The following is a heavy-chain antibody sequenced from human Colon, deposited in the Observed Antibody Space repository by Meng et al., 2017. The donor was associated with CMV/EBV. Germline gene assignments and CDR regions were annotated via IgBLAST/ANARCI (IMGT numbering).Heavy chain of an antibody. J-gene: IGHJ4*02. CDR2: ITQSGIT. CDR3: AGGSSQAWELLHY. V-gene: IGHV4-34*01. CDR1: GGSFSHYY. D-gene: IGHD1-26*01. Sequence: QEQLKQWGSGLLKPSEPLSLPCAVYGGSFSHYYWSWIRQSPGKGLEWIGEITQSGITNYNPSLKSRVIISIDTSNNQFSLKLTSVTVADTAVYYCAGGSSQAWELLHYWGQGSLVTVSS.